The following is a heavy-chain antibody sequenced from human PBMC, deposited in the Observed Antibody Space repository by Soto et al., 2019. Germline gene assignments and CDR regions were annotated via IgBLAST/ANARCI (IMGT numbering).Heavy chain of an antibody. Sequence: QVQLQESGPGLVKPSGTLSLTCAVSAGSINSSNWWTWVRQPPGQGLEWIGEIYRSRRTNYNPSLKRRVTRSIVTSKNQLALTLASVTAADTAGYCCAAYYGSVNCYLAWFDPWGQGTLVTVSS. J-gene: IGHJ5*02. D-gene: IGHD3-10*01. CDR2: IYRSRRT. V-gene: IGHV4-4*01. CDR1: AGSINSSNW. CDR3: AAYYGSVNCYLAWFDP.